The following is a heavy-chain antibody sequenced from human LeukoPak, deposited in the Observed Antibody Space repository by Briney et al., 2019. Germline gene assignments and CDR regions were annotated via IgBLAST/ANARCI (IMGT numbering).Heavy chain of an antibody. V-gene: IGHV1-46*01. J-gene: IGHJ4*02. CDR2: INPSGGST. CDR3: ARVEAGIGTVDY. Sequence: ASVKVSCKASGYTFTSYYMHWVRQAPGQGLEWMGIINPSGGSTSYAQKFQGRVTMTRDTSTSTVYMELSSLRSVDTAVYYCARVEAGIGTVDYWGQGTLVTVSS. D-gene: IGHD6-13*01. CDR1: GYTFTSYY.